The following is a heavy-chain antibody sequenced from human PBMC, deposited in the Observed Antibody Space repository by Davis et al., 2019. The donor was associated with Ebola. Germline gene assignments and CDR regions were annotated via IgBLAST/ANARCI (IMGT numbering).Heavy chain of an antibody. CDR1: GFTFSSYG. CDR2: IRYDGSNK. CDR3: AKGNNWNSPFDY. Sequence: PGGSLRLSCAASGFTFSSYGMHWVRQAPGKGLEWVAFIRYDGSNKYYADSVKGRFTISRDNSKNTLYLQMNSLRAEDTAVYYCAKGNNWNSPFDYWGQGTLVTVSS. V-gene: IGHV3-30*02. D-gene: IGHD1-20*01. J-gene: IGHJ4*02.